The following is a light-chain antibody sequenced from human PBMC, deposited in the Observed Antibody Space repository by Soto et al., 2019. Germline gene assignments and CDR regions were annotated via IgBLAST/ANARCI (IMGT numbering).Light chain of an antibody. CDR2: DAS. V-gene: IGKV3-11*01. CDR1: QSVNNH. Sequence: EIVLTQSPATLSLSPGERATLSCRASQSVNNHLAWYQQKPGQAPRLLIYDASNRAPGIPARFSGSGSGTHFTLTISSLEPEDFAVYYCQQRSIWPPLTFGGGTKVDIK. J-gene: IGKJ4*01. CDR3: QQRSIWPPLT.